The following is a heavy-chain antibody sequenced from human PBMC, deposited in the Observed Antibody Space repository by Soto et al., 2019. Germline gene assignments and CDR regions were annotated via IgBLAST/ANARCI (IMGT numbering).Heavy chain of an antibody. CDR3: AKDKGYGDYDLDYYYGMDV. V-gene: IGHV3-23*01. CDR2: ISGSGGST. D-gene: IGHD4-17*01. Sequence: PGGSLRLSCAASGFTFSSYAMGWVRQAPGKGLEWVSAISGSGGSTYYADSVKGRFTISRDNSKNTLYLQMNSLRAEDTAVYYCAKDKGYGDYDLDYYYGMDVWGQGTTVTVSS. J-gene: IGHJ6*02. CDR1: GFTFSSYA.